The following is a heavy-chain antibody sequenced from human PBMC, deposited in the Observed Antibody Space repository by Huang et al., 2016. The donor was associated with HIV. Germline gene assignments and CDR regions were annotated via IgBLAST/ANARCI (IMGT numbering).Heavy chain of an antibody. CDR2: IHYSGST. Sequence: QVQLQESGPGLVKPSETLSLTCTVSGGSISSYYWSWIRQPPGKGLEWIGYIHYSGSTNYNPSRKSRVTTSVYTSKNQFFLKLSSVTAADTAVYYCARGGPYSRDYYYYGMDVWGQGTTVTVSS. CDR3: ARGGPYSRDYYYYGMDV. J-gene: IGHJ6*02. V-gene: IGHV4-59*01. D-gene: IGHD6-13*01. CDR1: GGSISSYY.